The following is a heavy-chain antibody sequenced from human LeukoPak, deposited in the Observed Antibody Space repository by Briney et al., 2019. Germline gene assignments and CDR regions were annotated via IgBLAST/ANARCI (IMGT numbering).Heavy chain of an antibody. CDR2: IYYSGST. CDR3: AKFYDILGHMDV. J-gene: IGHJ6*03. Sequence: SETLSLTCTVSGGSISSSSYYWGWIRQPPGKGLDWIGSIYYSGSTYYNPSLKSRVTISVDTSKNQFSLKLSSVTAADTAVYYYAKFYDILGHMDVWGKGTTVIISS. V-gene: IGHV4-39*01. CDR1: GGSISSSSYY. D-gene: IGHD3-9*01.